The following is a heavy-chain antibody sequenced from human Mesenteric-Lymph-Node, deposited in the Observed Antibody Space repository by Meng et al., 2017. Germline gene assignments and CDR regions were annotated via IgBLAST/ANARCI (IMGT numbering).Heavy chain of an antibody. Sequence: GESLKISCAASGFTFSSYAMHWVRQAPGKGLEWVAVISYDGSNKYYADSVKGRFTISRDNSKNTLYLQMNSLRAEDTAVYYCASQHLAYYYYGMDVWGQGTTVTVSS. CDR1: GFTFSSYA. V-gene: IGHV3-30*04. CDR2: ISYDGSNK. J-gene: IGHJ6*02. CDR3: ASQHLAYYYYGMDV.